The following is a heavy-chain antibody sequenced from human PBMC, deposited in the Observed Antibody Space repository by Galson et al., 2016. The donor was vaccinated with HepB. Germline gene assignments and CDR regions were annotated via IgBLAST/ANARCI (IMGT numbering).Heavy chain of an antibody. J-gene: IGHJ4*02. CDR1: GGSFSGYN. Sequence: SETLSLTCAVYGGSFSGYNWNWIRQPPGKGLEWIGHIYYSGNTNNNPSLKSRVTISLDTSKNQFSLRLNSVTAADTAVFYCARLSAGDFEYWGQGTLVTVSS. CDR2: IYYSGNT. CDR3: ARLSAGDFEY. V-gene: IGHV4-59*01. D-gene: IGHD3-10*01.